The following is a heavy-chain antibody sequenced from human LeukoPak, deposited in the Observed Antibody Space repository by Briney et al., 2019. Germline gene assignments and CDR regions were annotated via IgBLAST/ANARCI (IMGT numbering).Heavy chain of an antibody. Sequence: ASVKVSCKVSGYTLTELSMHWVRQAPGKGLEWMGGFYPEDGETIYAQKFQGRVTMTEDTSTDTAYMELSSLRSEDTAVYYCATLHPVAGTDYYYYYGMDVWGKGTTVTVSS. D-gene: IGHD6-19*01. V-gene: IGHV1-24*01. CDR1: GYTLTELS. J-gene: IGHJ6*04. CDR2: FYPEDGET. CDR3: ATLHPVAGTDYYYYYGMDV.